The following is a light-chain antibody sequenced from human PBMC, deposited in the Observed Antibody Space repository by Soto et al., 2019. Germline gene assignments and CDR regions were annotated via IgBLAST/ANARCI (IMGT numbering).Light chain of an antibody. CDR1: QSINRW. J-gene: IGKJ5*01. CDR3: QQFHSFPIT. CDR2: DAS. Sequence: DIQMTQSPSSLSASAGDRVTITCRASQSINRWLAWYQQKPGKAPKLLINDASSLESGVPSRFSGSGSGTEFTLTISSLQPDGFATYYCQQFHSFPITFGQGTRLDVK. V-gene: IGKV1-5*01.